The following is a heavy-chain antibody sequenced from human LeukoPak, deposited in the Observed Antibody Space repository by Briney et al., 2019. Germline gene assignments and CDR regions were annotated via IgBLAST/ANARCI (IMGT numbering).Heavy chain of an antibody. J-gene: IGHJ2*01. CDR2: IYHSGST. CDR1: GFTFSSYAM. Sequence: GSLRLSCAASGFTFSSYAMSWVRQDPGEGLEWVGEIYHSGSTNYNPSLKSRVTISVDKSKTQFSLNLSSVTAADTAVYYCARGDSGFPLWYFDLWGRGTLVTVSS. CDR3: ARGDSGFPLWYFDL. V-gene: IGHV4-4*02. D-gene: IGHD6-19*01.